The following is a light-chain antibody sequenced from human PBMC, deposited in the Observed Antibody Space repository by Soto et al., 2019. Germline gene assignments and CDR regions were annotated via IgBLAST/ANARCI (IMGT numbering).Light chain of an antibody. Sequence: DIVMTQSPPSLPVTPGEPASISCRSSQSLLHSNGYNYLDWYLQKPGQSPQLLIYLGSNRASGVPDRFSGSGSGTDFTLKISRVEAEDVGVYYCMQALQTPRTLGQGTEVDIK. CDR2: LGS. CDR3: MQALQTPRT. CDR1: QSLLHSNGYNY. V-gene: IGKV2-28*01. J-gene: IGKJ1*01.